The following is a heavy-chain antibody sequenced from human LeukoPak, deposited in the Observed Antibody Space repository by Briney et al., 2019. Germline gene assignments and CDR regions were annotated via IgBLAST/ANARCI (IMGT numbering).Heavy chain of an antibody. Sequence: GGSLRLSCAASGFTFSSYWMNWARQAPGKGLEWVANIKQDGSEKYYVDSVKGRFTISRDNTKNSLYLQMNSLRVEDTAVFYCARDQYDTWSRRGNFDSWGQGTLVIVSS. J-gene: IGHJ4*02. CDR2: IKQDGSEK. CDR1: GFTFSSYW. V-gene: IGHV3-7*03. CDR3: ARDQYDTWSRRGNFDS. D-gene: IGHD3-3*01.